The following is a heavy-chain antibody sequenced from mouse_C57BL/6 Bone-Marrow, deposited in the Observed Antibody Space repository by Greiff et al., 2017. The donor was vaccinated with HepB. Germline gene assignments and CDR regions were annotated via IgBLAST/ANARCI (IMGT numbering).Heavy chain of an antibody. CDR3: ARSGLRRGDYYAMDY. Sequence: EVQLQQSGPVLVKPGASVKMSCKASGYTFTDYYMNWVKQSHGKSLEWIGVINPYNGGTSYNQKLKGKATLTVDKSSSTAYMELNSLTSEDSAVYYCARSGLRRGDYYAMDYWGQGTSVTVSS. J-gene: IGHJ4*01. V-gene: IGHV1-19*01. D-gene: IGHD2-2*01. CDR1: GYTFTDYY. CDR2: INPYNGGT.